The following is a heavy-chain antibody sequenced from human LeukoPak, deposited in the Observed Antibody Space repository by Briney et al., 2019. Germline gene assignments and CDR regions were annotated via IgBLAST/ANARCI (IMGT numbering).Heavy chain of an antibody. V-gene: IGHV3-23*01. CDR1: GFTFSSYA. J-gene: IGHJ4*02. CDR2: ISGSGGRT. CDR3: AKVLNIGGHWFDY. Sequence: GGSLRLSCAAPGFTFSSYAMSWVRQAPGKGLEWVSGISGSGGRTYYADSVKGRFTISRDNSKNTLYLQMNNLRAEDTAVYYCAKVLNIGGHWFDYWGQGSLVTVSS. D-gene: IGHD3-9*01.